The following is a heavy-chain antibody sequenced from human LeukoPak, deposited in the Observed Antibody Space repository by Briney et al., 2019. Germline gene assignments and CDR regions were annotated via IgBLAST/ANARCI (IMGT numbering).Heavy chain of an antibody. CDR2: IYYSGST. J-gene: IGHJ4*02. CDR3: ARDRSDYYDSSGYGGYFDY. Sequence: SGTLSLTCTVSGGSISSYYWSWIRQPPGKGLEWIGYIYYSGSTNYNPSLKSRVTISVDTSKNQFSLKLSSVTAADTAVYYCARDRSDYYDSSGYGGYFDYWGQGTLVTVSS. CDR1: GGSISSYY. D-gene: IGHD3-22*01. V-gene: IGHV4-59*01.